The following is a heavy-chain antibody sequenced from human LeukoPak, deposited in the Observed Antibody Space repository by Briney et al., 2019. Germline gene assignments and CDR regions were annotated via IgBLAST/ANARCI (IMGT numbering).Heavy chain of an antibody. D-gene: IGHD5-18*01. V-gene: IGHV4-59*01. CDR3: ARGYSSGAPLRY. Sequence: SETLSLTCTVSGGSISIYYWSWIRQPPGKGLEWIGYIYYSGSTNYNPSLKSRVTISVDTSKNQFSLKLSSVTAADTAVYYCARGYSSGAPLRYWGQGTLVTVSS. CDR2: IYYSGST. J-gene: IGHJ4*02. CDR1: GGSISIYY.